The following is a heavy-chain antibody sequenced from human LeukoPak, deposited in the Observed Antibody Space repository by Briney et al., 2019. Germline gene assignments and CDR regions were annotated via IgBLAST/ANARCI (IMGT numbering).Heavy chain of an antibody. CDR3: AKKSYYNYMDV. J-gene: IGHJ6*03. Sequence: SETLSLTCVVSGDSIDSGGFSWSWIRQAPGKGLEWIGYIYNTGSTFYNPSLESRLTISIDLSKNQISMRLSSVTAADTAVYYCAKKSYYNYMDVWGKGPTVTVSS. CDR2: IYNTGST. V-gene: IGHV4-30-2*01. CDR1: GDSIDSGGFS.